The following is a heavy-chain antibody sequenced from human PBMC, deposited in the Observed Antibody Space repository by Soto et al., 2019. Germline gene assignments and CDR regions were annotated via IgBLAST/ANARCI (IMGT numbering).Heavy chain of an antibody. V-gene: IGHV3-21*01. J-gene: IGHJ3*02. Sequence: GGSLRLSCAASGFTFSSYSMNWVRQAPGKGLEWVSSISSSSSYIYYADSVKGRFTISRDNAKNSLYLQMNSLRAEDTAVYYCAREADCSSTSCYVNGGWHAFDIWGQGTMVTVSS. D-gene: IGHD2-2*01. CDR1: GFTFSSYS. CDR3: AREADCSSTSCYVNGGWHAFDI. CDR2: ISSSSSYI.